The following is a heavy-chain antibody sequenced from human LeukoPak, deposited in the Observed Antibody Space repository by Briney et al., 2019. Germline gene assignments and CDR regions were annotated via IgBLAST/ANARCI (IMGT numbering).Heavy chain of an antibody. Sequence: GGSLRLSCAASGFSFISYGMHWVRQAPGKGLEWVGVISDDGRRKDYADSVKGRFTISRDNSKDTLYLQMNGLRAEDTAVYYCAKRPSDYGDYVSYFDYWGQGTLVTVSS. CDR1: GFSFISYG. J-gene: IGHJ4*02. V-gene: IGHV3-30*18. D-gene: IGHD4-17*01. CDR3: AKRPSDYGDYVSYFDY. CDR2: ISDDGRRK.